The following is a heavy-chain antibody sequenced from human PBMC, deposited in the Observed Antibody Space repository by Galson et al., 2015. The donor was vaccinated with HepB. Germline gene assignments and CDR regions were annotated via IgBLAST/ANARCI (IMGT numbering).Heavy chain of an antibody. D-gene: IGHD4-17*01. Sequence: SLRLSCAASGFTFSDYYMSWIRQAPGKGLEWLSYISSSPIYTNYADSVKGRFTISRDNVKNSMYLQMNSLRAEDTAVYYCARVADADYGDHAHFDSWGLGTLVTVSS. CDR3: ARVADADYGDHAHFDS. CDR2: ISSSPIYT. J-gene: IGHJ4*02. V-gene: IGHV3-11*06. CDR1: GFTFSDYY.